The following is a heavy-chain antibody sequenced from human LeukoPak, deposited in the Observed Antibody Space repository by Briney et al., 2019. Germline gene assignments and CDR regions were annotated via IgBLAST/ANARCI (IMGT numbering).Heavy chain of an antibody. CDR3: ARGWRRPPQGYYMDV. Sequence: GASVKVSCKASGYTFTDYYMHWVRQAPGQGLEWMGWINPNSGGTNYAQKFQGRVTMTRDTSISTAYMELSRLRSDDTAVYYCARGWRRPPQGYYMDVWGKGTTVTVSS. CDR2: INPNSGGT. CDR1: GYTFTDYY. J-gene: IGHJ6*03. V-gene: IGHV1-2*02. D-gene: IGHD6-13*01.